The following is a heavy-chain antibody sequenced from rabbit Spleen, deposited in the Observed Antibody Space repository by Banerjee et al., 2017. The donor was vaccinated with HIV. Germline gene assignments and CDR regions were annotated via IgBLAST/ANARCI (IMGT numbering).Heavy chain of an antibody. CDR2: IGTTTENT. D-gene: IGHD8-1*01. CDR3: ARDTGSSFSSYGMDL. CDR1: GFSFSSSYW. Sequence: QSLGESGGGLVKPGASLTLTCKASGFSFSSSYWICWVRQAPGKGLEWIGCIGTTTENTWYARWAKGRFTISKTSSTTVTLQMTSLTVADTATYFCARDTGSSFSSYGMDLWGPGTLVTVS. V-gene: IGHV1S40*01. J-gene: IGHJ6*01.